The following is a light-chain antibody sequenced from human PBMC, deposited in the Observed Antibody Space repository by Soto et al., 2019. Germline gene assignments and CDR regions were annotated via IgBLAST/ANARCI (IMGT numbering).Light chain of an antibody. CDR1: ESVTSN. V-gene: IGKV3-11*01. J-gene: IGKJ5*01. CDR2: GAS. CDR3: QQRSNWPST. Sequence: MVMTHSPATLSVSPWERATLSCRASESVTSNLAWYQQKPGQAPRLLIYGASTRASGIPARFSGSGSGTDFTLTISSLEPEDFAVYYCQQRSNWPSTFGQGTRLEIK.